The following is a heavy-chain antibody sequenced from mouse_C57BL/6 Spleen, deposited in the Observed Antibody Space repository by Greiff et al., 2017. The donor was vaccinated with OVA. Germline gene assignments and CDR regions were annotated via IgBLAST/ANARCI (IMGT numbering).Heavy chain of an antibody. CDR1: GYAFSSYW. V-gene: IGHV1-80*01. CDR2: IYPGDGDT. CDR3: ASSPYYYGSSYVGYAMDY. D-gene: IGHD1-1*01. J-gene: IGHJ4*01. Sequence: QVQLQQSGAELVKPGASVKISCKASGYAFSSYWMNWVKQRPGKGLEWIGQIYPGDGDTNYNGKFKGKATLTADKSSSTAYMQLSSLTSEDAAVYFCASSPYYYGSSYVGYAMDYWGQGTSVTVSS.